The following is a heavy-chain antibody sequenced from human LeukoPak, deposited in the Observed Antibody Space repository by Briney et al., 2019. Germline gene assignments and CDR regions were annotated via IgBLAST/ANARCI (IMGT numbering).Heavy chain of an antibody. D-gene: IGHD4-11*01. CDR1: EFTFSNYA. Sequence: GSLRLSCAASEFTFSNYALHWVRQAPGKGLQWVAVISYDGNTIHYADSVKGRFIISRDTSKNTLYLQMNSLRAGDTAVYYCARSGGLQKFDYWGQGTLVTVSS. CDR3: ARSGGLQKFDY. V-gene: IGHV3-30-3*01. CDR2: ISYDGNTI. J-gene: IGHJ4*02.